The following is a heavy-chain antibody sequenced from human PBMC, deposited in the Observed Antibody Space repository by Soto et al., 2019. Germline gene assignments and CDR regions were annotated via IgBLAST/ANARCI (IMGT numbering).Heavy chain of an antibody. V-gene: IGHV4-59*01. J-gene: IGHJ3*02. CDR1: GGSISGYY. Sequence: QVQLQESGPGQVKPSETLSLTCTVSGGSISGYYWSWIRQPPGKGLEWIGYIHSSGTTNYNPSLKSRLTMSVDTSKNQLSLELSSVTAADTAVYYCARGSNRAAGGAFDIWGQGTVVTVSS. D-gene: IGHD4-4*01. CDR2: IHSSGTT. CDR3: ARGSNRAAGGAFDI.